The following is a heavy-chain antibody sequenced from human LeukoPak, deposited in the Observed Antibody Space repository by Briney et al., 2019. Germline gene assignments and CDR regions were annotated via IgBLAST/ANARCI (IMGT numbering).Heavy chain of an antibody. J-gene: IGHJ4*02. CDR3: AKDHDNTDYYYYFDS. CDR2: ISKNGKTT. V-gene: IGHV3-23*01. CDR1: GFNFNAYA. Sequence: PGGSLRISCAASGFNFNAYAMTWVRQAPGKGLEWVSSISKNGKTTLYKDSVKGRFTISRDNSKDTLHLQMDRLRAEDTALYFCAKDHDNTDYYYYFDSWGPGTLVTVSS. D-gene: IGHD2-21*02.